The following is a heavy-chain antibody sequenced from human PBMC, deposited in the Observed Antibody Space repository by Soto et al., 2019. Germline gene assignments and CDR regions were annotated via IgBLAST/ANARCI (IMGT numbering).Heavy chain of an antibody. Sequence: QVQLVESGGGVVQPGRSLRLSCAASGFTFSNYGMHWVRQAPGKGLEWVAVIWYDGSNKYYADSVKGRFTISRDNSKNTLYLQMNRLRAEDTAVYYCAREVPDGSNWYQFDYWGQGTLVTVSS. J-gene: IGHJ4*02. CDR2: IWYDGSNK. D-gene: IGHD6-13*01. CDR1: GFTFSNYG. V-gene: IGHV3-33*01. CDR3: AREVPDGSNWYQFDY.